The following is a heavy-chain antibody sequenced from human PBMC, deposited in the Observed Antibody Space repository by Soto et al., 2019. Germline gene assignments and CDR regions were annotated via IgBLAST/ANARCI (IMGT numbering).Heavy chain of an antibody. V-gene: IGHV1-46*01. Sequence: ASAKLSCKASAYTITSYYMHCMRNATGQRLALMGIINPSGVSTSYAQKFQGRVTMTRDTSTSKVYMELSSLRSEDTAVYYCARERVYSSGWSAQYNWFDPWGQGTLVTVSS. CDR3: ARERVYSSGWSAQYNWFDP. CDR2: INPSGVST. CDR1: AYTITSYY. J-gene: IGHJ5*02. D-gene: IGHD6-19*01.